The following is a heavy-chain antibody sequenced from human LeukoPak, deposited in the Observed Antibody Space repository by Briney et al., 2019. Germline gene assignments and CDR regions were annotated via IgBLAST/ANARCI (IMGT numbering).Heavy chain of an antibody. CDR1: GYTFTSYG. Sequence: ASVKVSCKASGYTFTSYGISRVRQAPGQGLEWMGWISAYNGNTNYAQKLQGRVTMTTDTSTSTAYMELRSLRSDDTAVYYCARGPRITIFGVVRWFDPWGQGTLVTVSS. D-gene: IGHD3-3*01. V-gene: IGHV1-18*01. J-gene: IGHJ5*02. CDR3: ARGPRITIFGVVRWFDP. CDR2: ISAYNGNT.